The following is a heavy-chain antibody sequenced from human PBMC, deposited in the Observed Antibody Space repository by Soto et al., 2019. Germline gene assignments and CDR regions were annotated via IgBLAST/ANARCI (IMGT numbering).Heavy chain of an antibody. CDR3: ARGEEEYYYDSSGYPYYFDY. Sequence: QVQLVQSGAEVKKPGASVKVSCKASGYTFTSYGISWVRQAPGQGLEWMGWISAYNGNTNYAQKLQGRVTMTTDTSTSTAYMELRSLRSDDTAVYYCARGEEEYYYDSSGYPYYFDYWGQGTLVTVSS. V-gene: IGHV1-18*01. J-gene: IGHJ4*02. D-gene: IGHD3-22*01. CDR1: GYTFTSYG. CDR2: ISAYNGNT.